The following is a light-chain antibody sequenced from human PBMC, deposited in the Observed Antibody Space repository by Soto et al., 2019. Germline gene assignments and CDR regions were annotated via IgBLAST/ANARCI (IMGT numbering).Light chain of an antibody. J-gene: IGLJ2*01. V-gene: IGLV4-69*01. Sequence: QLVLTQSPSASASLGASVKLTCTLSSGHSSYAIAWHQQQPEKGPRYLMKLNSDDSHSKGDGIPDRFSGSSSGAERYLTISSLQSEDEADYYCQTWASGIEVFGGGTKLTVL. CDR2: LNSDDSH. CDR1: SGHSSYA. CDR3: QTWASGIEV.